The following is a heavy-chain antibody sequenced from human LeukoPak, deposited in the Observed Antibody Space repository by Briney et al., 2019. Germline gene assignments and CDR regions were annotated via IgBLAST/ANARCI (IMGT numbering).Heavy chain of an antibody. D-gene: IGHD4-17*01. Sequence: GGSLRLSCAASGFTFSSYWMHWVRQAPGKGLVWVSRINSDGSSTSYADSVKGRFTISRDNAKNTLYLQMNSLRAEDTAVYYCARGRYGDYGDYWGQGTLVTVSS. CDR3: ARGRYGDYGDY. J-gene: IGHJ4*02. V-gene: IGHV3-74*01. CDR1: GFTFSSYW. CDR2: INSDGSST.